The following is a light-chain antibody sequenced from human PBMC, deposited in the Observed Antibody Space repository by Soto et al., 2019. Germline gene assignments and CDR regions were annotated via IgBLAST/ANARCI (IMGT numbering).Light chain of an antibody. CDR2: GAS. CDR3: PQYNMSPWT. Sequence: EIGMTQSPATLSVSKGERATLSCRASQSVSTNLAWYQQKPGQAPRLLIYGASSRATGIPARFSGSGSGTELTLTISSLRSEDFAVYYCPQYNMSPWTFCQVTKVDIK. CDR1: QSVSTN. V-gene: IGKV3-15*01. J-gene: IGKJ1*01.